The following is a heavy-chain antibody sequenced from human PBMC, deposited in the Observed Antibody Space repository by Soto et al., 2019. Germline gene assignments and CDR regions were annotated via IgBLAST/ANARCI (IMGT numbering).Heavy chain of an antibody. J-gene: IGHJ4*02. D-gene: IGHD7-27*01. Sequence: QVQLVQSGAEVKKPGSSVKVSCEASGGTFTGHAISWVRQAPGQGPEWMGGLIPLFGTSQHAQNFQGRLTITADKSTSTAYMELTSLRFEDTAIYYLARGPNWGYRFDSWGQGTLVTVSS. CDR3: ARGPNWGYRFDS. CDR1: GGTFTGHA. V-gene: IGHV1-69*06. CDR2: LIPLFGTS.